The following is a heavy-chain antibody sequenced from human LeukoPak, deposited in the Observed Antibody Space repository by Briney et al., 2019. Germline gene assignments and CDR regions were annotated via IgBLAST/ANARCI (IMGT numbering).Heavy chain of an antibody. V-gene: IGHV3-23*01. CDR1: GFTFSTYA. Sequence: GGSLRLCCAASGFTFSTYAMRWVRQAPGKGLEWVSSISSSGDRTFYADSVKDRFTISRDNSENTLYLQMSRLRAEDTAVYYCAKDRPNYHESNGHYYRPNGDYWGQGTLVTVSS. D-gene: IGHD3-22*01. CDR3: AKDRPNYHESNGHYYRPNGDY. CDR2: ISSSGDRT. J-gene: IGHJ4*02.